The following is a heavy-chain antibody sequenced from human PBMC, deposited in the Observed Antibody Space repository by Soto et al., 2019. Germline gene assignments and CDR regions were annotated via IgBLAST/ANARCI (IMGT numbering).Heavy chain of an antibody. J-gene: IGHJ6*02. D-gene: IGHD2-15*01. CDR3: VRDCSAAGCYSDYGMDV. CDR1: GESISSYY. Sequence: KPSETLSLTCTVSGESISSYYWSWTRQPAGKGLEWIGRIYISGSTDYNPSLKSRVSMSVDRSKNQFSLRLTSVTAADTAVYYCVRDCSAAGCYSDYGMDVWGQGTTVTVSS. V-gene: IGHV4-4*07. CDR2: IYISGST.